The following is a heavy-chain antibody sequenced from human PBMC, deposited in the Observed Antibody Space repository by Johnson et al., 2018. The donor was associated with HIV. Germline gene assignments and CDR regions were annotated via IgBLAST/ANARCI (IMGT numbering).Heavy chain of an antibody. CDR2: IKQDGSEK. J-gene: IGHJ3*02. CDR3: VRGRISMTVVDLRGGAFDI. D-gene: IGHD3-22*01. CDR1: GFTVNSNY. V-gene: IGHV3-7*02. Sequence: VQLVESGGGLVQPGGSLRLSCAASGFTVNSNYMSWVRQAPGKGLEWVANIKQDGSEKYYVDSVKGRFTISRDNVKNSLYLQMNSLRAEDTAVYYCVRGRISMTVVDLRGGAFDIWGQGTTVTVSS.